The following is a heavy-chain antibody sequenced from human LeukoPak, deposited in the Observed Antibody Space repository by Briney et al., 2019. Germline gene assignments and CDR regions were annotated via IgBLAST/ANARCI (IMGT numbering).Heavy chain of an antibody. D-gene: IGHD3-10*01. Sequence: PGGSLRLSCAASGFTVSSNYMNWVRQAPGKGLEWVSSISSSSSYIYYADSVKGRFTISRDNAKNSLYLQMNSLRAEDTAVYYCARDGGWVVRGVDFDYWGQGTLVTVSS. J-gene: IGHJ4*02. CDR1: GFTVSSNY. V-gene: IGHV3-21*01. CDR2: ISSSSSYI. CDR3: ARDGGWVVRGVDFDY.